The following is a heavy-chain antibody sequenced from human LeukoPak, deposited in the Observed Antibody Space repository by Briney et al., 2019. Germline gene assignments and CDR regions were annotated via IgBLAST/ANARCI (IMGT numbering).Heavy chain of an antibody. Sequence: PSETLSLPCTVSGGTNSSYYWSWIRQSPGKGLEWIGYMHYSGNTKYNSSLKSRVTISLDTSKNQFSLRLSSVTAADTAVYYCASLIRQGHYAMDVWRQGNMVTVSS. V-gene: IGHV4-59*01. CDR2: MHYSGNT. J-gene: IGHJ6*02. CDR3: ASLIRQGHYAMDV. CDR1: GGTNSSYY.